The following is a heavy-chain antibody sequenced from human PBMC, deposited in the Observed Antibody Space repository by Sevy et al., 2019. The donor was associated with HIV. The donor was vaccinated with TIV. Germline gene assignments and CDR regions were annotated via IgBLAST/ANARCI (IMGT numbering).Heavy chain of an antibody. CDR1: GYTFTGYY. Sequence: ASVKVSCKASGYTFTGYYLHWVRQAPGQGLEWMGWINPNSGGTNYAPKFQGRVTMTRDTSISTASRELSRLRSDDTAVYYCTRSAAEAKNFYCGGDCYSDYWGQGTLVTVS. J-gene: IGHJ4*02. D-gene: IGHD2-21*02. V-gene: IGHV1-2*02. CDR3: TRSAAEAKNFYCGGDCYSDY. CDR2: INPNSGGT.